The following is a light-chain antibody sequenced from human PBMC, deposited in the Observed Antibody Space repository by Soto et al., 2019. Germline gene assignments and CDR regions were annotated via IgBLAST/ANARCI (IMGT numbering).Light chain of an antibody. V-gene: IGLV7-46*01. J-gene: IGLJ2*01. Sequence: QAVVTQEPSLTVSPGETVTLTCGSSTGAVTSGHYPFWFQQKPGQALRTLVYDTSNKHSWTPARFSGSLLGGKAALTLSGAQPEDEADYYCLLSYNGARVFGGGTQLTVL. CDR2: DTS. CDR3: LLSYNGARV. CDR1: TGAVTSGHY.